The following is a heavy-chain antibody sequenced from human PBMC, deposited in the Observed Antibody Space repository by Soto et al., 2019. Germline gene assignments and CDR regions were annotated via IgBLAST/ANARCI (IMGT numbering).Heavy chain of an antibody. Sequence: QAQLEQSGAEVKKPGASVKVSCKTFGYMFTAYNMHWVRQAPGQSPEWMGFITPSTGNAEYSQRFQGRVTLTRDTSATTVYMDLSSVRSEDTAVYYCAREDGGGPLDYWGQGTLVTVSS. CDR1: GYMFTAYN. D-gene: IGHD3-10*01. CDR3: AREDGGGPLDY. CDR2: ITPSTGNA. V-gene: IGHV1-3*01. J-gene: IGHJ4*01.